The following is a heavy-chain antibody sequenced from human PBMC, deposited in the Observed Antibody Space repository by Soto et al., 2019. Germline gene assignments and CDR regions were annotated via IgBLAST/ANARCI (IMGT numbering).Heavy chain of an antibody. CDR2: INHSGST. V-gene: IGHV4-34*01. J-gene: IGHJ4*02. CDR1: GGSFSGYY. Sequence: QVQLQLWGAGLLKPSETLSLTCAVYGGSFSGYYWSWIRQPPGKGLEWIGEINHSGSTNYNPSLKSRVTISVDTSKNQFSLKLRSVTAADTAVYYCASANSSSPGRFDYWGQGTLVTVSS. CDR3: ASANSSSPGRFDY. D-gene: IGHD6-13*01.